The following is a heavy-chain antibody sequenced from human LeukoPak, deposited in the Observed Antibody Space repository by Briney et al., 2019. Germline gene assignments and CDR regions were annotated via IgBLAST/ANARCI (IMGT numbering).Heavy chain of an antibody. Sequence: GGSLRLSCAVSGFTFTDYWMNWVRQAPGKGLEWVASIRQDGGEKSYVDSVKGRFTISRDNTKNSLYLQMSSLRAEDTAVYYCARDGTAPGLYFDLWGQGTLVTDSS. CDR2: IRQDGGEK. V-gene: IGHV3-7*01. CDR1: GFTFTDYW. J-gene: IGHJ4*01. D-gene: IGHD6-13*01. CDR3: ARDGTAPGLYFDL.